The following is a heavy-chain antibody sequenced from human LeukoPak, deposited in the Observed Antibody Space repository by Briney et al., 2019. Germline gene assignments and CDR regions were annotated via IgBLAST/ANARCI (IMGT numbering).Heavy chain of an antibody. Sequence: TSETLSLTCTVSGGSISSGGYYWSWIRQHPGKGLEWIGYIYYSGSTYYNPSLKSRVTISVDTSKNQFSLKLSSVTAADTAVYYCARHIGNYYGSGSYYYPDYWGQGTLVTVSS. V-gene: IGHV4-39*01. D-gene: IGHD3-10*01. J-gene: IGHJ4*02. CDR2: IYYSGST. CDR1: GGSISSGGYY. CDR3: ARHIGNYYGSGSYYYPDY.